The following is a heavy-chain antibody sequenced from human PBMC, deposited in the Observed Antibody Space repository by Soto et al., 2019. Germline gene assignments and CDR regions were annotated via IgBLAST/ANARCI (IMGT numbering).Heavy chain of an antibody. CDR1: GGSISSGDYY. J-gene: IGHJ3*02. D-gene: IGHD3-16*01. CDR2: IYYSGST. Sequence: QVQLQESGPGLVKPSQTLSLTCTVSGGSISSGDYYWSWIRQPPGKGLEWIGYIYYSGSTYYNPSLKTRVTISVDTSKNQFSLKLSSVTAADTAVYYCARLSSRMINAFDIWGQGTMVTVSS. V-gene: IGHV4-30-4*01. CDR3: ARLSSRMINAFDI.